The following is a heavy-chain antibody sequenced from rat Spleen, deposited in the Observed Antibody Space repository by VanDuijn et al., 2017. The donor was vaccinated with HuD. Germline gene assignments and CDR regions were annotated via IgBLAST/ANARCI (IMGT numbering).Heavy chain of an antibody. CDR1: GFTFSDFY. CDR3: TRLEGYYSGDDNWFAY. CDR2: ISYDGSKT. D-gene: IGHD1-1*01. J-gene: IGHJ3*01. V-gene: IGHV5-29*01. Sequence: EVQLVESDGGLVQPGRSLKLSCAASGFTFSDFYMAWVRQAPTKGLEWVATISYDGSKTYYRDSVKGRFTISRDNARSTLNLHMDSLRSEDTAIYYCTRLEGYYSGDDNWFAYWGQGTLVTVSS.